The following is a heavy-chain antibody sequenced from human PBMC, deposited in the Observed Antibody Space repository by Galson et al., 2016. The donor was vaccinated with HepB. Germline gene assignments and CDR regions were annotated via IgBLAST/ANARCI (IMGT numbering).Heavy chain of an antibody. J-gene: IGHJ4*02. CDR1: GYTFTGYY. CDR2: INPNSGGT. CDR3: ARVGGYHLYHFDY. V-gene: IGHV1-2*02. D-gene: IGHD3-16*02. Sequence: SVKVSCKASGYTFTGYYLHWVRPAPGQGLEWMGWINPNSGGTHYAQKFQGRVIMTRDTSISTVYMELRRLRSDDTAVYFCARVGGYHLYHFDYWGQGNLVTVSS.